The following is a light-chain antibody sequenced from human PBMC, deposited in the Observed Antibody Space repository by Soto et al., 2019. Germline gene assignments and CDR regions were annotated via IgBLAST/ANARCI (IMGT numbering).Light chain of an antibody. J-gene: IGLJ2*01. CDR3: SSYTSSSPL. CDR2: DVS. V-gene: IGLV2-14*03. CDR1: SSDVGGYNY. Sequence: QSALTQPASVSGSPGQSITISCTGTSSDVGGYNYVSWYQHHPGEAPKLMIYDVSNRPSGVSNRFSGSKSGNTASLIISGLQAEDEADYYCSSYTSSSPLFGGGTKLTVL.